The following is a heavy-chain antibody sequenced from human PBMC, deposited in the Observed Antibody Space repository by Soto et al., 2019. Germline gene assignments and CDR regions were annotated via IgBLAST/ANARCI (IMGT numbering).Heavy chain of an antibody. J-gene: IGHJ6*02. CDR1: GYSFTSYW. Sequence: PGESLRISCKGSGYSFTSYWIGWVRQMPGKGLEWMGIIYPGDSDTRYSPSFQGQVTISADKSISTAYLQWSSLKASDTAMYYCARSTIVGASGGYYYYGIDVWGQGTTVTVSS. CDR2: IYPGDSDT. V-gene: IGHV5-51*01. D-gene: IGHD1-26*01. CDR3: ARSTIVGASGGYYYYGIDV.